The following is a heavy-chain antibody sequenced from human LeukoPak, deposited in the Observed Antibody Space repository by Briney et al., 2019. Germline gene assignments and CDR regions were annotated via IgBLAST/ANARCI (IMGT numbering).Heavy chain of an antibody. V-gene: IGHV1-2*02. J-gene: IGHJ3*02. CDR3: ARHYDPQPFDVFDI. Sequence: ASVKVSCKASGYTFTGYYMHWVRQAPGQGLEWMGWINPNSGGTNYAQKFQGRVTMTRDTSISTAYMELSRLRSDDTAVYYCARHYDPQPFDVFDIWGQGTMVTVSS. D-gene: IGHD3-3*01. CDR2: INPNSGGT. CDR1: GYTFTGYY.